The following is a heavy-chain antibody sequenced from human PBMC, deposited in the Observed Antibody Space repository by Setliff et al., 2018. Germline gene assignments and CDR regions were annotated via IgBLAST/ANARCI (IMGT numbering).Heavy chain of an antibody. J-gene: IGHJ4*02. CDR1: GDTLSVYY. V-gene: IGHV4-59*01. Sequence: KTSETLSLTCTVSGDTLSVYYWSWVRQSPGQGLEWIGYIYSSGSTNYNPSLESRVTILIDKSKNQFSLKLSYMTAADTAVYYCARFLDPRDGYQNSPGFDFWGQGAPVTVSS. CDR2: IYSSGST. D-gene: IGHD2-21*01. CDR3: ARFLDPRDGYQNSPGFDF.